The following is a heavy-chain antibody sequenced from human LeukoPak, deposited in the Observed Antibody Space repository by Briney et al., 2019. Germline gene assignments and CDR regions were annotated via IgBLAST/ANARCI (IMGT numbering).Heavy chain of an antibody. V-gene: IGHV4-39*01. Sequence: PSETLSLTCTVSGGSISSSSYYWGWIRQPPGKGLEWIGSIYYSGSTYYNPSLKSRVTISVDTSKNQFSLNLSSVTAADTAVYYCASPADTSYDFWSGHIVGNRSAFDVWGQGTMVTVSS. CDR3: ASPADTSYDFWSGHIVGNRSAFDV. J-gene: IGHJ3*01. D-gene: IGHD3-3*01. CDR1: GGSISSSSYY. CDR2: IYYSGST.